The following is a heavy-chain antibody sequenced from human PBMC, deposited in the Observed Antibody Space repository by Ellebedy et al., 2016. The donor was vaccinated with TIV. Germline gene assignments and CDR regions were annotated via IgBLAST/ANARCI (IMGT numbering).Heavy chain of an antibody. D-gene: IGHD1-26*01. CDR1: GFTFSSYW. J-gene: IGHJ3*02. CDR2: IKQDGSEK. Sequence: GESLKISCAASGFTFSSYWMSWVRQAPGKGLEWVANIKQDGSEKYYVDSVKGRFTISRDNAKNSLYLQMNSLRAEDTAVYYCARDVAWELRDDAFDIWGQGTMVTVSS. CDR3: ARDVAWELRDDAFDI. V-gene: IGHV3-7*04.